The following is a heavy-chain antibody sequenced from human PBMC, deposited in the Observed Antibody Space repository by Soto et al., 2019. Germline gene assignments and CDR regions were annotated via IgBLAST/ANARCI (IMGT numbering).Heavy chain of an antibody. CDR1: GGSVISVGYY. D-gene: IGHD2-8*01. Sequence: SETLSLTCTVSGGSVISVGYYWSLIRQHPGTGREWSGDIYYSGTTYFNPSLKSRASISLDTSKNEFSLKLTSVTAADTAVYYCARRALPQCINGVCYKDGFWAYWGQGALVTVSS. CDR2: IYYSGTT. V-gene: IGHV4-31*03. J-gene: IGHJ4*02. CDR3: ARRALPQCINGVCYKDGFWAY.